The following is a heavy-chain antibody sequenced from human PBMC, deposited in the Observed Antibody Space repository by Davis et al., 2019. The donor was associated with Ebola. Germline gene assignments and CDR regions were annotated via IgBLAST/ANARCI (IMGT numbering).Heavy chain of an antibody. CDR1: GFTFSSHW. CDR3: ARDRDPQQWLVQPWFDP. CDR2: IKQDGSEK. J-gene: IGHJ5*02. D-gene: IGHD6-19*01. Sequence: GGSLRLSCAASGFTFSSHWMSWVRQAPGKGLEWVANIKQDGSEKYYVDSVKGRFTISRDNAKNSLYLQMNSLRAEDTAVYYCARDRDPQQWLVQPWFDPWGQGTLVTVSS. V-gene: IGHV3-7*03.